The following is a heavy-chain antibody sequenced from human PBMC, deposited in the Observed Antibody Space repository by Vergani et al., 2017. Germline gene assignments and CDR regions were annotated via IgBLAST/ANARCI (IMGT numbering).Heavy chain of an antibody. CDR1: GLTFRNYS. V-gene: IGHV3-30*03. Sequence: QVQLVESGGGVVQPGRSLRLSCVVSGLTFRNYSMHWVRQAPGKGLDWVAVISYDGSNKYYADPVKGRFTISRDNSKNTLFLQINSLRAEDTAVYYCASYIAAAGTAALDYWGQGTLVTVSS. CDR2: ISYDGSNK. J-gene: IGHJ4*02. CDR3: ASYIAAAGTAALDY. D-gene: IGHD6-13*01.